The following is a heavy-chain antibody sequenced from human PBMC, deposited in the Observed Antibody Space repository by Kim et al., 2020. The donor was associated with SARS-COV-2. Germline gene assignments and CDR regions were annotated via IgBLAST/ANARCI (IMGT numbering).Heavy chain of an antibody. CDR3: ARIYCSGGSCYSFKYFQH. Sequence: ASVKVSCKASGYTFTSYGISWVRQAPGQGLEWMGWISAYNGNTNYAQKLQGRVTMTTDTSTSTAYMELRSLRSDDTAVYYCARIYCSGGSCYSFKYFQHWGEGTLVAVSA. D-gene: IGHD2-15*01. CDR1: GYTFTSYG. J-gene: IGHJ1*01. V-gene: IGHV1-18*04. CDR2: ISAYNGNT.